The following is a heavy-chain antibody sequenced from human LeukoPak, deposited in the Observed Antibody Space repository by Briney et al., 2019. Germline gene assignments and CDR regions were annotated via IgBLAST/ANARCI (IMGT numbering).Heavy chain of an antibody. CDR2: ISAYNGNT. CDR3: ARVAPGYSNYFLLFY. CDR1: GYTCTSYG. D-gene: IGHD4-11*01. J-gene: IGHJ4*02. V-gene: IGHV1-18*01. Sequence: ASVKVSCKASGYTCTSYGISWVRQAPGQGLEWMGWISAYNGNTNYAQRLQGRVTMTTDTSTSTAYMELRSLRSDDTAVYYCARVAPGYSNYFLLFYWGQGTLVTVSS.